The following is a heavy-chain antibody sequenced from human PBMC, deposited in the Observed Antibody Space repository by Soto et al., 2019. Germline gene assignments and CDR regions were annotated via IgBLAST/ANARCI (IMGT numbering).Heavy chain of an antibody. D-gene: IGHD3-3*01. CDR2: ISYDGSNK. CDR3: AKPFTICDDDYGMDV. Sequence: QVQLVESGGGVVQPGRSLRLSCAASGFTFSSYGMHWVRQAPGKGLEWVAVISYDGSNKYYADSVKGRFTISRDNSKNTLYLQMNSLRAEDTAVYYCAKPFTICDDDYGMDVWGQGTTVTVSS. J-gene: IGHJ6*02. V-gene: IGHV3-30*18. CDR1: GFTFSSYG.